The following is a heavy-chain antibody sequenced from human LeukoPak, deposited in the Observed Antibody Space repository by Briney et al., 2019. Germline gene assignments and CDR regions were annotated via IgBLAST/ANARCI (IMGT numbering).Heavy chain of an antibody. CDR2: INPNSGGT. D-gene: IGHD3-3*01. J-gene: IGHJ5*02. Sequence: ASVKVSCKASGYTFTGYYMHWVRQAPRQGLEWMGWINPNSGGTNYAQKFQGRVTMTRDTSISTAYMELSRLRSDDTAVYYCARSRITIFGVVIIGTGWFDPWGQGTLVTVSS. CDR1: GYTFTGYY. V-gene: IGHV1-2*02. CDR3: ARSRITIFGVVIIGTGWFDP.